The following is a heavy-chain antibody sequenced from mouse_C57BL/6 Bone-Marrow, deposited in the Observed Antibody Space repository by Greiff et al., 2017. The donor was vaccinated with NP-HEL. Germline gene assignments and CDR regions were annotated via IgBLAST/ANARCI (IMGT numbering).Heavy chain of an antibody. D-gene: IGHD1-1*01. Sequence: EVKLVESGGGLVQPGGSMKLSCAASGFTFSDAWMDWVRQSPEKGLEWVAEIRNKANNHATYYAESVKGRFTISRDDSKSSVYLQMNSLRAEDTGIYYCTRGYHYGSSYSFDYWGQGTTLTVSS. CDR1: GFTFSDAW. V-gene: IGHV6-6*01. CDR2: IRNKANNHAT. J-gene: IGHJ2*01. CDR3: TRGYHYGSSYSFDY.